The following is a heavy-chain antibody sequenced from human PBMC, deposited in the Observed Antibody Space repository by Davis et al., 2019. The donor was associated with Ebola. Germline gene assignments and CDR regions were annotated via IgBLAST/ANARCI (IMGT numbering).Heavy chain of an antibody. D-gene: IGHD6-13*01. CDR1: GFTFSGSA. J-gene: IGHJ4*02. Sequence: GGSLRLSCAASGFTFSGSAMHWVRQASGKGLEWVGRIRSKANSYATAYAASVKGRFTISRDDSKNTAYLQMNSLKTEDTAVYYCAREGPYSSSWYFDYWGQGTLVTVSS. CDR2: IRSKANSYAT. CDR3: AREGPYSSSWYFDY. V-gene: IGHV3-73*01.